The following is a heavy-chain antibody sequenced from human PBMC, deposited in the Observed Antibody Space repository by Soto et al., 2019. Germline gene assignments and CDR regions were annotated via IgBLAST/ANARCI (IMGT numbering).Heavy chain of an antibody. CDR2: INPSTGGT. CDR3: ARDRLGNSLLMDV. Sequence: ASVKVSCKASGYTFADYYIHWLRQAPGQGLEWLGWINPSTGGTIYAQKFKGWVTVTRDTSISTSYMEMSRLTSDDTAIYFCARDRLGNSLLMDVWGQGTTVTVSS. D-gene: IGHD1-1*01. J-gene: IGHJ6*02. CDR1: GYTFADYY. V-gene: IGHV1-2*04.